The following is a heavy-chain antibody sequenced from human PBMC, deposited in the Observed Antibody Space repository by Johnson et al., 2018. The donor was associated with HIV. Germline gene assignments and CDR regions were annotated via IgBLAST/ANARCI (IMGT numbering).Heavy chain of an antibody. CDR2: ISYDGSNK. J-gene: IGHJ3*01. D-gene: IGHD3-10*01. CDR3: ARSMRGAFDV. Sequence: QVQLVESGGGVVQPGRSLRLSCAASGFTFSSYAMHWVRQAPGKGLEWVAVISYDGSNKYYAASVKGRFTISRDNSKNTLYLQMNSLRAEDTAVYYCARSMRGAFDVWGQGTMVTVSS. CDR1: GFTFSSYA. V-gene: IGHV3-30-3*01.